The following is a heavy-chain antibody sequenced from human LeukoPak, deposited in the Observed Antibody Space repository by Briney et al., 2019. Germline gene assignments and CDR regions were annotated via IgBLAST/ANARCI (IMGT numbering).Heavy chain of an antibody. J-gene: IGHJ4*02. CDR3: ARDQRPTTVVTPGDY. D-gene: IGHD4-17*01. V-gene: IGHV1-2*02. Sequence: ASVKVSCKASGYTFTGYYMHWVRQAPGQGLEWMGWINPNSGGTNYAQKFQGRVTMTRDTSISTAYMELSKLRSDDTAVYYCARDQRPTTVVTPGDYWGQGTLVTVSS. CDR1: GYTFTGYY. CDR2: INPNSGGT.